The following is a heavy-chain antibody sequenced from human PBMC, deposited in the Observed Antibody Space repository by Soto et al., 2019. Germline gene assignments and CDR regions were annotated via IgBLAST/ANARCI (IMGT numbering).Heavy chain of an antibody. J-gene: IGHJ5*02. V-gene: IGHV4-59*01. CDR1: GGSISSYY. Sequence: SETLPLTGTVSGGSISSYYCSWIRQPPWKGLEWLGYIYYSGITNYNPYLKSRVTISVDTSKNQFSLKVSSVTAADTAVYYCARGAAMFKWFDPRGEGTPV. CDR2: IYYSGIT. CDR3: ARGAAMFKWFDP. D-gene: IGHD3-10*02.